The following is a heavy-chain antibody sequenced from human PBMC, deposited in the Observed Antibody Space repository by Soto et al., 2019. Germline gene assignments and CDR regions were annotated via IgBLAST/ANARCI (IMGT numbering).Heavy chain of an antibody. CDR2: IIPIFGTA. V-gene: IGHV1-69*06. Sequence: QVQLVQSGAEEKKPGSSVNVSCKASGGTFSSYAISWVRQAPGQGLEWMGGIIPIFGTANYAQKFQGRVPITADKSPSTDYMELSSLRSEDTAVYYCARGHLELPGYYGMDVWGQGTTVTVSS. J-gene: IGHJ6*02. CDR3: ARGHLELPGYYGMDV. D-gene: IGHD1-7*01. CDR1: GGTFSSYA.